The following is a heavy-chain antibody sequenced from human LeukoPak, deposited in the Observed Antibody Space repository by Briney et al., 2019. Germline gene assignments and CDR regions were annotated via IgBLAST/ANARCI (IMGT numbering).Heavy chain of an antibody. CDR1: GFTFSSYE. D-gene: IGHD3-9*01. CDR3: ARVLRYFDWLSATLDY. V-gene: IGHV3-48*03. CDR2: ISSSGSTI. Sequence: GGSLRLSCAASGFTFSSYEMNWVRQAPGKGLEWVSYISSSGSTIYYADSVKGRFTISRDNAKNSLYLQMNSLRAEDTAVYYCARVLRYFDWLSATLDYWGQGTLITVSS. J-gene: IGHJ4*02.